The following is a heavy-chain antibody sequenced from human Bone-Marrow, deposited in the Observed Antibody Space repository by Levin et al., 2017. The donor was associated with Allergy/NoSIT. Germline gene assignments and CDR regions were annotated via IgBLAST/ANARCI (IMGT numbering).Heavy chain of an antibody. D-gene: IGHD6-19*01. CDR1: GYTFTSYD. CDR2: MNPNSGNT. V-gene: IGHV1-8*01. J-gene: IGHJ2*01. Sequence: ASVKVSCKASGYTFTSYDINWVRQATGQGLEWMGWMNPNSGNTGYAQKFQGRVTMTRNTSISTAYMELSSLRSEDTAVYYCARAESIAVADRSLGPFWYFDLWGRGTLVTVSS. CDR3: ARAESIAVADRSLGPFWYFDL.